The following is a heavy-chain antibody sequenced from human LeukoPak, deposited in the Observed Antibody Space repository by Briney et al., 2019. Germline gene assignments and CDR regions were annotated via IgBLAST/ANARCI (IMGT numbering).Heavy chain of an antibody. CDR1: GYTFTSYD. J-gene: IGHJ5*02. V-gene: IGHV1-8*01. D-gene: IGHD6-6*01. CDR3: ARGRRIAARRAYWFDP. Sequence: GASVKVSCKASGYTFTSYDINWVRQATGQGLEWMGWMNPNSGNTGYAQKFQGRVTMTRNTSISTAYMELSSLRSEDTAVYYCARGRRIAARRAYWFDPWGQGTLVTVSS. CDR2: MNPNSGNT.